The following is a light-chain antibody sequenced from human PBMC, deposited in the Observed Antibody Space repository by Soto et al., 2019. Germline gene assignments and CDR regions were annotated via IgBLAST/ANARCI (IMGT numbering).Light chain of an antibody. V-gene: IGKV1-5*01. CDR2: AAS. CDR1: QSISSW. CDR3: QQHQSYWS. J-gene: IGKJ1*01. Sequence: DIQMTQSPSTLSASVGDRVTITCRASQSISSWLAWYQQKPGKAPKLLIYAASRLQSGVPSRFSGSGSGTDFTLTISSLQPEDFATYYCQQHQSYWSFGQGTKVDIK.